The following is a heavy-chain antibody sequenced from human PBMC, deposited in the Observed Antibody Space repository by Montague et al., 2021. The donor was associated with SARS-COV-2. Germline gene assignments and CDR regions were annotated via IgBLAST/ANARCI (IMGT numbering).Heavy chain of an antibody. CDR3: ARDGDSSYYDSLTGFYQYFEY. J-gene: IGHJ4*02. CDR1: GFTFSNYE. D-gene: IGHD3-9*01. Sequence: YRSLSLAASGFTFSNYEMHWVRQAPGKGLEWLSYISTSGSLIYYADSVKGRSTISRDNAKNALYLQLDSLTAADTAVYYCARDGDSSYYDSLTGFYQYFEYWGQGTLVTVSS. CDR2: ISTSGSLI. V-gene: IGHV3-48*03.